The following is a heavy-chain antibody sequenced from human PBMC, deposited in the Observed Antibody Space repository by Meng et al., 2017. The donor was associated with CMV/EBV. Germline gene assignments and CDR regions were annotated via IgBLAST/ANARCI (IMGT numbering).Heavy chain of an antibody. CDR2: ISYDGSNK. V-gene: IGHV3-30-3*01. D-gene: IGHD3-3*01. J-gene: IGHJ5*02. Sequence: GESLKISCAASGFTFSSYAMHWVRQAPGKGLEWVAVISYDGSNKYYADSVKGRFTISRDNSKNTLYLQMNSLRAEDTAVYYCAKAPPRITIFGVASRTGWFDPWGQGTLVTVSS. CDR1: GFTFSSYA. CDR3: AKAPPRITIFGVASRTGWFDP.